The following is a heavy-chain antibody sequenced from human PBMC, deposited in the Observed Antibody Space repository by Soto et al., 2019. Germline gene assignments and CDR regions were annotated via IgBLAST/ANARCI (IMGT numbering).Heavy chain of an antibody. J-gene: IGHJ4*02. CDR2: ISYDGSNK. Sequence: QVQLVGSGGGVVQPGRSLRLSCRDTGFTFSSYTMHWVRQAPGKGLEWLTSISYDGSNKNYADSVKGRFTISRDNSKNTLYLKINSLRPEDTAMYYCARDRKVGASADYWGQGILVTVSS. CDR1: GFTFSSYT. D-gene: IGHD1-26*01. V-gene: IGHV3-30*04. CDR3: ARDRKVGASADY.